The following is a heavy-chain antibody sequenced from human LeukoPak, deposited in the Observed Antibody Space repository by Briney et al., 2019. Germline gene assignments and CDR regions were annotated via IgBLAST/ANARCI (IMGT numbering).Heavy chain of an antibody. V-gene: IGHV4-59*01. J-gene: IGHJ6*02. D-gene: IGHD3-10*01. CDR3: ARGRFSPRGYGMDV. CDR1: GGSISSYY. CDR2: IYYSGST. Sequence: PSETLSLTCTVSGGSISSYYWSWIRQPPGKGLEWLGYIYYSGSTNYNPPLKSRVAISVDTSKNQFSLKLSYVTAADTAVYYCARGRFSPRGYGMDVWGQGTTVTVSS.